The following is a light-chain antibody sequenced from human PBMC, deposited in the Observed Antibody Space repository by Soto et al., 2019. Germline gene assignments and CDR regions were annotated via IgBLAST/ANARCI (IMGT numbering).Light chain of an antibody. Sequence: DIHMTQSPSSLSASVGDRVTITCRASQSISNYLNWYQQKPGKAPNLLIYIASNLHSGVPSRFSGSGSGTDFTLTITSLQPEDFGTYYCQHPKWAFGQGTTVEI. CDR3: QHPKWA. V-gene: IGKV1-39*01. J-gene: IGKJ1*01. CDR2: IAS. CDR1: QSISNY.